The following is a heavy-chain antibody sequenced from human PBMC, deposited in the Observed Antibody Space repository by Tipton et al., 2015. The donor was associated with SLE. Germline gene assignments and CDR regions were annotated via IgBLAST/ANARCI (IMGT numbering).Heavy chain of an antibody. CDR3: SKDAGYCSSPTCYFGDS. Sequence: SLRLSCEVSGFTFSNYAMHWVRQAPGKGLEWVAFIWYDGNNKYYGDPVKGRFTISRDNSKNTLYLQMDSLRVEDTAVYYCSKDAGYCSSPTCYFGDSWGRGTLVTVSS. CDR2: IWYDGNNK. V-gene: IGHV3-30*02. J-gene: IGHJ4*02. CDR1: GFTFSNYA. D-gene: IGHD2-2*01.